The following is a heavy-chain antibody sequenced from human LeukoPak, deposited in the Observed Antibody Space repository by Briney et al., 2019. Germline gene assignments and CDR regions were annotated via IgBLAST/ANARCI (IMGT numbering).Heavy chain of an antibody. CDR3: ARDRWELLSNSYHYCGLDV. CDR2: IGYSSYI. Sequence: PGGSLRLSCAASGFTFSSYSMNWVRQAPGKGLEWVSSIGYSSYIYYADSVKGRFTISRDNAKNSLYLQMNSLRAEDTAVYYCARDRWELLSNSYHYCGLDVWGQGTTVTVSS. J-gene: IGHJ6*02. V-gene: IGHV3-21*01. D-gene: IGHD2-15*01. CDR1: GFTFSSYS.